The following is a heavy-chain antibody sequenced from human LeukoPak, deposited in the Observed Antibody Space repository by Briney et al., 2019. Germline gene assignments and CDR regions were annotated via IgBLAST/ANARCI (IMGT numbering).Heavy chain of an antibody. J-gene: IGHJ5*02. CDR3: AREGYSSRWYLSWFDP. D-gene: IGHD6-13*01. Sequence: SETLSLTCTVSGGSISSSSYYWGWIRQPPGKGLEWVGRIYYSGSTYYNPSLKRRVPISVQTPKNQLPPMLTPVTAADRALFSCAREGYSSRWYLSWFDPWGQGTLVTDSS. CDR2: IYYSGST. V-gene: IGHV4-39*02. CDR1: GGSISSSSYY.